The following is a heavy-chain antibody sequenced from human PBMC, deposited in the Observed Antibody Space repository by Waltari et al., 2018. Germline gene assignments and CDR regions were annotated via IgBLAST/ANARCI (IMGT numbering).Heavy chain of an antibody. CDR2: ISGTTTAV. V-gene: IGHV3-21*02. CDR3: TTELLRDGYNCDY. J-gene: IGHJ4*02. D-gene: IGHD5-12*01. Sequence: EVQLVESGGGLVKPGGSLRLSCAASGFAFRHYSMHWVRQAPGKGLEWLSSISGTTTAVQYSNSVKGRFTISRDNAKNSLYLQMNSLRAEDTALYYCTTELLRDGYNCDYWGQGTLVTVSS. CDR1: GFAFRHYS.